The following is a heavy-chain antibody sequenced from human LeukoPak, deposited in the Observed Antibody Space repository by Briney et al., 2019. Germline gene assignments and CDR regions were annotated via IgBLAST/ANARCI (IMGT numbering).Heavy chain of an antibody. CDR1: GDSISSYY. CDR3: ARHAWDSGIYYDRWFDP. D-gene: IGHD1-26*01. CDR2: THSSGNT. V-gene: IGHV4-4*09. Sequence: SETLSLTCTVSGDSISSYYWSWIRQTPGKGLEWIGYTHSSGNTNYNPSLKSRVTISVDTSKNQSSLKLNSVTDADTAVYYCARHAWDSGIYYDRWFDPWGQGTLVTVSS. J-gene: IGHJ5*02.